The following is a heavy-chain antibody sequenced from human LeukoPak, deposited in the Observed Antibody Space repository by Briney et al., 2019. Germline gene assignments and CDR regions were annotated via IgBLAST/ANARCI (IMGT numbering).Heavy chain of an antibody. V-gene: IGHV1-18*01. D-gene: IGHD4-17*01. J-gene: IGHJ5*02. Sequence: ASVKVSCKPSGYTFTSYGISWARQAPGQGLEWMGWISAYNGNTNYAQKLQGRVTMTTDTSTSTAYMELRSLRSDDTAVYYCARDLGSYGRDWFDPWGQGTLVTVSS. CDR2: ISAYNGNT. CDR1: GYTFTSYG. CDR3: ARDLGSYGRDWFDP.